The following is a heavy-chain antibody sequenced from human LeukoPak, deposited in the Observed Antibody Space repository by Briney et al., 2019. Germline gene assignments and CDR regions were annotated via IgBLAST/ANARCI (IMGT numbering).Heavy chain of an antibody. CDR2: IYYSGST. CDR3: ARGRLAHFFDF. Sequence: SETLSLTCTVSGGSISSSSYYWGWIRQPPGKGLEWIGSIYYSGSTYYNPSLKSRVTISVDTSKNQFSLNLTSVTAADTAVYYCARGRLAHFFDFWGQGTLVTVSS. J-gene: IGHJ4*02. CDR1: GGSISSSSYY. D-gene: IGHD3-3*02. V-gene: IGHV4-39*07.